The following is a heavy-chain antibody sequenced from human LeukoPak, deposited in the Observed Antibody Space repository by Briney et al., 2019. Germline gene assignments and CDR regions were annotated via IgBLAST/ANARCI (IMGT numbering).Heavy chain of an antibody. CDR2: ISYDGSNK. CDR3: ARDRSLFFDY. V-gene: IGHV3-30-3*01. J-gene: IGHJ4*02. Sequence: GGSLRLSCAASGFTFSSYAMHWVRQAPGKGLEWVAVISYDGSNKYYAYSVKGRFTISRDNSKNTLYLQMNSLRAEDTAVYYCARDRSLFFDYWGQGTLVTVSS. D-gene: IGHD2-21*01. CDR1: GFTFSSYA.